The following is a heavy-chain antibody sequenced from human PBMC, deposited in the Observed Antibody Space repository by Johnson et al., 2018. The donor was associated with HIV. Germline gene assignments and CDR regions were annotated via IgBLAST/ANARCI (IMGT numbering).Heavy chain of an antibody. CDR3: ARAWVNYYDSPDAFDI. J-gene: IGHJ3*02. Sequence: QVQLVESGGGVVQPGRSLRLSCAASGFTFSSYGMHWVRQAPGKGLEWVSRINSDGSSTNYADSVKGRFTISRDNSKNTLYLQMNSLRAEDTAVYYCARAWVNYYDSPDAFDIWGQGTMVTVSS. D-gene: IGHD3-22*01. CDR1: GFTFSSYG. CDR2: INSDGSST. V-gene: IGHV3-NL1*01.